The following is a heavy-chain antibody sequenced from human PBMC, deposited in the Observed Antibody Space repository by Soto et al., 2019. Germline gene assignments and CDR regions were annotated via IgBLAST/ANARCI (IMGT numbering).Heavy chain of an antibody. D-gene: IGHD6-13*01. Sequence: QVQLQESGPGLVKPSETLSLTCTVSGGSISSYYWSWIRQPPGNGLEWIGNIYYSGSTNYNPSLKSRVTIPVDTSKNHFSLKLSSVTAADTAVYYWARLTPPGSSSCYPAWYFELWGRGTLVTVSS. CDR1: GGSISSYY. CDR3: ARLTPPGSSSCYPAWYFEL. V-gene: IGHV4-59*08. J-gene: IGHJ2*01. CDR2: IYYSGST.